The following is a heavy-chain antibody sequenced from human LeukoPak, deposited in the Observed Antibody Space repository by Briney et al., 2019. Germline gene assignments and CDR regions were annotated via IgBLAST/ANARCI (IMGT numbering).Heavy chain of an antibody. CDR1: GYALTELS. J-gene: IGHJ4*02. CDR3: ATYDSSGYLDF. V-gene: IGHV1-24*01. Sequence: ASVKVSCKVSGYALTELSIHWVRQAPGKGLEWMGGFDPADEQTIYAQKFQGRVTMTEDTSTDTAYMELSSLRSEDTAVYYCATYDSSGYLDFWGQGTLVTVSS. CDR2: FDPADEQT. D-gene: IGHD3-22*01.